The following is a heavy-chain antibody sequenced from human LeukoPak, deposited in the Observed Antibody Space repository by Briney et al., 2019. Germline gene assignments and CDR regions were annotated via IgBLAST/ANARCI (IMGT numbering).Heavy chain of an antibody. CDR3: ARAKVAAAAYFDY. J-gene: IGHJ4*02. CDR1: GFTVSSNY. CDR2: IYSGGST. Sequence: GGSLRLSCAASGFTVSSNYMSWVRQAPGKGLEWVSVIYSGGSTYYADSVKGRFTISRDNSKNTLYLQMNSLRAEDTAVYYCARAKVAAAAYFDYWGQGTLVTVSS. V-gene: IGHV3-66*01. D-gene: IGHD6-13*01.